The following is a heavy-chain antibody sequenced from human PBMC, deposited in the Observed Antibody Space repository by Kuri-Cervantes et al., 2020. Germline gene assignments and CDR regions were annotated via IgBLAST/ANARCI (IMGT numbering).Heavy chain of an antibody. V-gene: IGHV3-20*04. CDR2: INWNGGST. CDR3: ARERSHNYYHMNV. J-gene: IGHJ6*03. Sequence: GGSLRLSCAASGFTFDDYGMSWVRQAPGKGLEWVSGINWNGGSTGYADSVKGRFTISRDTSKNTLYLQMNSLRVEDAAIYYCARERSHNYYHMNVWGKGTTVTVSS. CDR1: GFTFDDYG. D-gene: IGHD3-16*01.